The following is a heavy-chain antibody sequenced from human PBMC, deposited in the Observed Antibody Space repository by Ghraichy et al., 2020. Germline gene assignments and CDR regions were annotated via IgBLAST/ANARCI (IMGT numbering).Heavy chain of an antibody. CDR2: VSGSGNHT. CDR1: GFTFSSYA. J-gene: IGHJ4*02. CDR3: AKGDWGDH. Sequence: GFLRLSCAASGFTFSSYAMTWVRQAPGKGLEWVSAVSGSGNHTYYADSVKDRFTISRDNSKNMLFLHMNSLRAEDTAVYYCAKGDWGDHWGQGTLVTVSS. D-gene: IGHD3/OR15-3a*01. V-gene: IGHV3-23*01.